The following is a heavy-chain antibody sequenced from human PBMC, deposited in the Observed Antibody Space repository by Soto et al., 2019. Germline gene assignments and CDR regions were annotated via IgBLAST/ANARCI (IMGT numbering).Heavy chain of an antibody. Sequence: SLRLSCAASGFTFSSYAMHWVRQAPGKGLEWVAVISYDGSNKYYADSVKGRFTISRDNSKNTLYLQMNSLRAEDTAVYYCARTISGSYWFFDYWGQGTLVTVSS. D-gene: IGHD1-26*01. V-gene: IGHV3-30-3*01. J-gene: IGHJ4*02. CDR3: ARTISGSYWFFDY. CDR2: ISYDGSNK. CDR1: GFTFSSYA.